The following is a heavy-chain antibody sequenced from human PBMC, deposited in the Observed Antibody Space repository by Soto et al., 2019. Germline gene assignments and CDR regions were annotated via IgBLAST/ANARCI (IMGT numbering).Heavy chain of an antibody. J-gene: IGHJ3*02. V-gene: IGHV1-69*05. D-gene: IGHD3-22*01. Sequence: QVQLVQSGAEVKKPGSSVKVSCKASGGTFSNYALSWVRXAPGQGLEWMGGIIPIFGTTNYAQKFQGRVTITTDESTATAYMEXTXLRSXXTAVYYCARLSITMTVVILPDAFDIWGQGTMVTVSS. CDR2: IIPIFGTT. CDR3: ARLSITMTVVILPDAFDI. CDR1: GGTFSNYA.